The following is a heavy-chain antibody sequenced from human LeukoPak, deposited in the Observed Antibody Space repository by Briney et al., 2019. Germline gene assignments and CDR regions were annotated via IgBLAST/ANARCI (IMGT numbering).Heavy chain of an antibody. Sequence: GSLRLSCAASGFTFSSYAMSWVRQAPGKGLEWVSAISGSGGSTYYADSVKGRFTISRDNSKNTLYLQMNSLRAEDTAVYYCAKDRAYYYDSSGYDDDYWGQGTLVTVSS. V-gene: IGHV3-23*01. CDR1: GFTFSSYA. J-gene: IGHJ4*02. CDR2: ISGSGGST. CDR3: AKDRAYYYDSSGYDDDY. D-gene: IGHD3-22*01.